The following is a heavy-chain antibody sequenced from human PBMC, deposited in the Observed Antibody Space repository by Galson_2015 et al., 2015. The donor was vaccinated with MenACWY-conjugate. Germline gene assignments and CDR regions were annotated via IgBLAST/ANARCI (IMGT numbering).Heavy chain of an antibody. Sequence: SLRLSCAVSGFTFSTFGMSWVRQAPGKGLEWVSAISTSGGRTYYADSVRGRFTISRDNADNVLYLQMNSLRVADTAVYYCAKASFGVTIGEVFAFDSWGQGTMITVSS. CDR3: AKASFGVTIGEVFAFDS. J-gene: IGHJ3*01. CDR1: GFTFSTFG. D-gene: IGHD3-3*01. V-gene: IGHV3-23*01. CDR2: ISTSGGRT.